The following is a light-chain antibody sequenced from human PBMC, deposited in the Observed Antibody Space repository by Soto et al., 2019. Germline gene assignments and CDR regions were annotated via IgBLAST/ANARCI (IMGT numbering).Light chain of an antibody. Sequence: DIQMTQSPSSLSASVGDRVTITCRASQTISSYLNWYQQKPGKVPKLLIYATSSLQSGVPSRFSGSGSGTDFTLTISNLQPEDFATYYCQQSYSTPSFGGGTKVEIK. CDR2: ATS. V-gene: IGKV1-39*01. CDR1: QTISSY. J-gene: IGKJ4*01. CDR3: QQSYSTPS.